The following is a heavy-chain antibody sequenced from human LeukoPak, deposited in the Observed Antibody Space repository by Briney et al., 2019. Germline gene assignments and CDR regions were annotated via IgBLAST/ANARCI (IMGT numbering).Heavy chain of an antibody. J-gene: IGHJ6*03. Sequence: PSETLSLTCTVSGGSISSYYWSWIRQPAGKGLEWIGRIYIRGNTNYNPSLKSRVTMSGDMSKNQFSLKLSSVTAADTAVYYCARERYYDILTGSKGGSYMDVWGKGTTVTISS. V-gene: IGHV4-4*07. CDR3: ARERYYDILTGSKGGSYMDV. CDR1: GGSISSYY. D-gene: IGHD3-9*01. CDR2: IYIRGNT.